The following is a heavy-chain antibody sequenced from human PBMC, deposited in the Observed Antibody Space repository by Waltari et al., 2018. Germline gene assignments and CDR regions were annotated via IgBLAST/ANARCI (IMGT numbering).Heavy chain of an antibody. D-gene: IGHD4-4*01. Sequence: QVQLVQSGAEVKKPGASVKVSCKASGCTFTSYAMHWVRQAPGQRLEWMGWINAVNGNTKYSQKFQGRVTMTRDTSASTAYMELSSLRSKDTAVHYCARGDYSNYELDYWGQGTLVTVSS. CDR3: ARGDYSNYELDY. V-gene: IGHV1-3*01. CDR2: INAVNGNT. J-gene: IGHJ4*02. CDR1: GCTFTSYA.